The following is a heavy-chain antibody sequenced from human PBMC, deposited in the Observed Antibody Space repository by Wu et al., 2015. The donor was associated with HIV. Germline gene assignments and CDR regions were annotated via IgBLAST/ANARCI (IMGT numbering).Heavy chain of an antibody. CDR3: ARDADGIVGAKIGRYFDV. CDR2: ISALTGNT. J-gene: IGHJ2*01. CDR1: PYSFTNYG. V-gene: IGHV1-18*01. Sequence: QVQLVQSGPEVKKPGASVKVSCKTSPYSFTNYGIAWVRQAPGQGLEWMGWISALTGNTNSAQKFQGRVTLTKDTSTTTAYMELRSLRSDDTAVYYCARDADGIVGAKIGRYFDVWGRGSLVRVSS. D-gene: IGHD1-26*01.